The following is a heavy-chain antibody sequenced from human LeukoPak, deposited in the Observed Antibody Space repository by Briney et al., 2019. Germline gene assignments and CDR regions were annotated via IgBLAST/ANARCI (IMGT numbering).Heavy chain of an antibody. J-gene: IGHJ4*02. CDR3: ARAPRSWGFDY. CDR2: IIPIFGTA. V-gene: IGHV1-69*05. CDR1: GGTFSSYA. D-gene: IGHD7-27*01. Sequence: ASVRVSCKASGGTFSSYAISWVRQAPGQGLEWVGGIIPIFGTANYAQKFQGRVTMTRSASINTAYMELTNLRSEDTAVYYCARAPRSWGFDYWGQGTLVTVSS.